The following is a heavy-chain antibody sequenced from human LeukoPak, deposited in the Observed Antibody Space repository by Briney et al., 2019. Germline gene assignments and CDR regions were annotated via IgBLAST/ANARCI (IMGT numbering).Heavy chain of an antibody. CDR1: GYTFTSYD. V-gene: IGHV1-8*01. CDR3: ARSRGYSYGPFDP. J-gene: IGHJ5*02. D-gene: IGHD5-18*01. Sequence: ASVKVSCTASGYTFTSYDINWVRQATGPGLEWMGWMNPNSGKTAYAQKFQGRVTMTRTTSISTAYMELSSLRSEDMAVYYCARSRGYSYGPFDPWGQGTLVTVSS. CDR2: MNPNSGKT.